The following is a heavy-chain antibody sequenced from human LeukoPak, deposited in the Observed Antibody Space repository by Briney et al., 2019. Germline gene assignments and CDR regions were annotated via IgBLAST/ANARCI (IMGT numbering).Heavy chain of an antibody. CDR3: ARGDFYYYYYMDF. V-gene: IGHV3-30*04. Sequence: PGGSLRLSCAASGFTFSTYAMHWVRQAPGKGLEWVAVISYDGSSKYYADSVKGRFTISRDNSKNTLYLQMNSLRAEDTAVYYCARGDFYYYYYMDFWGKGTTVTVSS. J-gene: IGHJ6*03. CDR2: ISYDGSSK. CDR1: GFTFSTYA.